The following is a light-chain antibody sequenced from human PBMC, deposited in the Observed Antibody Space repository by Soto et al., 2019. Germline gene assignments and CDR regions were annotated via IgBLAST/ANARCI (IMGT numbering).Light chain of an antibody. CDR2: DAS. V-gene: IGKV3-11*01. CDR1: QSVSSY. Sequence: ILLAKFPAPPSFSPGGRATLSCRASQSVSSYLAWYQQKPGQAPRLLIFDASNRATGIPARFSGSGSGTDFTLTISSLEPEDFAVYYCQHRSIWPVSFGQGTRLEI. J-gene: IGKJ5*01. CDR3: QHRSIWPVS.